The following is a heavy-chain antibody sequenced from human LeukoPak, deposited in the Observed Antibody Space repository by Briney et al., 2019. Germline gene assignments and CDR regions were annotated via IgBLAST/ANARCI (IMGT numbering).Heavy chain of an antibody. Sequence: GGSLRLSCAASGFTVSSNYMSWVRQAPGKGLEWVSVIYSGGSTYYAESVKGRFTISRHNSKNTLYLQMNSLRAEDTAVYYCARGGYSYHFAFDIWGQGTMVTVSS. CDR3: ARGGYSYHFAFDI. J-gene: IGHJ3*02. V-gene: IGHV3-53*04. CDR2: IYSGGST. D-gene: IGHD5-18*01. CDR1: GFTVSSNY.